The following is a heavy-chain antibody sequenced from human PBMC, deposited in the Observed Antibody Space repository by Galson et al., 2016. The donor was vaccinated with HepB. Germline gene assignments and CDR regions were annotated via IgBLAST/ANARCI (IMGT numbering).Heavy chain of an antibody. D-gene: IGHD2-21*01. CDR3: ARSNCDLDN. Sequence: SLRLSCAASGFTFRIYGMNWLRQAPGKGLEWVSYIKGDSSMIKYADSVKGRFTISRDKASNTLYLQMNSLRDEDTAVYYCARSNCDLDNWGPGILVTVSS. J-gene: IGHJ4*02. CDR2: IKGDSSMI. CDR1: GFTFRIYG. V-gene: IGHV3-48*02.